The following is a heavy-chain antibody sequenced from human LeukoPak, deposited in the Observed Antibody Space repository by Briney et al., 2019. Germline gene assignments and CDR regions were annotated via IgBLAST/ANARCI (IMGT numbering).Heavy chain of an antibody. D-gene: IGHD5-12*01. V-gene: IGHV4-39*07. J-gene: IGHJ4*02. CDR2: IYYSGST. CDR3: AKVGVYSGYDLVRYFDY. CDR1: GGSISSSSYY. Sequence: SETLSLTCTVYGGSISSSSYYWGWIRQPPGKGLEWIGSIYYSGSTYYNPSLKSRVTISVDTSKNQFSLKLSSVTAADTAVYYCAKVGVYSGYDLVRYFDYWGQGTLVTVSS.